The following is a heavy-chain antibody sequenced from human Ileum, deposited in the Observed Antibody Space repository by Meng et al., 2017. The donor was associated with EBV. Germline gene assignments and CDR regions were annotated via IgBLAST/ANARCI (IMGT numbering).Heavy chain of an antibody. CDR2: INPNSGGT. D-gene: IGHD6-13*01. CDR3: ARDWEGSWAVFDY. J-gene: IGHJ4*02. CDR1: GYTFTGYY. Sequence: QVQLVQSGAEVKKPGAPVKVSCKASGYTFTGYYMHWVRQAPGQGLEWMGWINPNSGGTNYAQKFQGWVTMTRDTSISTAYMELSRLRSDDTAVYYCARDWEGSWAVFDYWGQGTLVTVSS. V-gene: IGHV1-2*04.